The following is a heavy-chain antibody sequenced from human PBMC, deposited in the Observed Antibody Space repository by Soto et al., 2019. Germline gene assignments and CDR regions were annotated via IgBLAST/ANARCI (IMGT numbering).Heavy chain of an antibody. CDR2: INPNSGDT. Sequence: ASVKVSCKASGYTFTGYYMHWVRQAPGQGLEWMGWINPNSGDTNYAQKFQGRVTMTRDTSISTASKELSRLRSDDTAVYYCARGGPMVRGIMDVWGQGTTVTVS. D-gene: IGHD3-10*01. V-gene: IGHV1-2*02. CDR3: ARGGPMVRGIMDV. J-gene: IGHJ6*02. CDR1: GYTFTGYY.